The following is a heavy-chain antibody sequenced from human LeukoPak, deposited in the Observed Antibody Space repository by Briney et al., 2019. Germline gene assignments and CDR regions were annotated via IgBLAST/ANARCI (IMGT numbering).Heavy chain of an antibody. CDR1: GFTVSSNY. CDR2: VYSDGNT. Sequence: GGSLRLSCAASGFTVSSNYMSWVRQAPGKGLEWVSLVYSDGNTYYADSVKGRFTISRDNSKNTLYLQMNSLRAEDTAVYYCAKVRRTGYSSSWNQFDYWGQGTLVTVSS. J-gene: IGHJ4*02. V-gene: IGHV3-53*01. D-gene: IGHD6-13*01. CDR3: AKVRRTGYSSSWNQFDY.